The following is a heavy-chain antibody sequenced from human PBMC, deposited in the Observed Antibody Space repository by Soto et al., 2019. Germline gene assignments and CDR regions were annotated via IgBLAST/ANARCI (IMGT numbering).Heavy chain of an antibody. CDR3: ARTSYYDRSGYYSNFFDY. CDR1: GGSISSYY. J-gene: IGHJ4*02. D-gene: IGHD3-22*01. CDR2: IYYSGST. Sequence: QVQLQESGPGLVKPSETLSLTCTVSGGSISSYYWSWIRQPPGKGLEWIGYIYYSGSTNYNPSLKSRVTISVHTSKNQCSLKLSSVTAADTAVYYCARTSYYDRSGYYSNFFDYWGQGTLVTVSS. V-gene: IGHV4-59*01.